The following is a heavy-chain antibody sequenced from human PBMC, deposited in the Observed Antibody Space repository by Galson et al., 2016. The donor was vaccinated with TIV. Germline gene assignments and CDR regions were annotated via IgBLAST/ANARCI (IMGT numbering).Heavy chain of an antibody. D-gene: IGHD3-3*01. CDR2: TTPFLGTP. J-gene: IGHJ4*02. CDR1: GGTLNIYV. V-gene: IGHV1-69*05. CDR3: ARGNISDFWSGSD. Sequence: SVKVSCKASGGTLNIYVINWVRQAPGQGLEWMGGTTPFLGTPQYAQKFQGRVTITTDEPTNTADMELHSLRSEDTAVYYCARGNISDFWSGSDWGQGTLV.